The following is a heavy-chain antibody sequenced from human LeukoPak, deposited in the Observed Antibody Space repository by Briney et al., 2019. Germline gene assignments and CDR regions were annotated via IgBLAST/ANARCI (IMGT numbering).Heavy chain of an antibody. V-gene: IGHV1-46*01. CDR2: INPSGGST. D-gene: IGHD3-16*02. CDR1: GYTFTSYY. J-gene: IGHJ4*02. CDR3: ARGDTFGGVIPQRSYFDY. Sequence: ASMTVSCKASGYTFTSYYMHWVRQAPGQGLEWMGIINPSGGSTSYAQKFQGRVTMTRDTSTSTVYMELSSLRSEDTAVYYCARGDTFGGVIPQRSYFDYWGQGTLVTVSS.